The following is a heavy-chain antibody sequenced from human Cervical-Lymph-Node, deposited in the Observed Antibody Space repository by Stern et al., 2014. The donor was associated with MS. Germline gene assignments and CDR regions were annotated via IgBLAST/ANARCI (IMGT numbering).Heavy chain of an antibody. Sequence: EVQLVESGGGLVQPGGSLRLSCAASGFTFGKYDMHWVRQGTGKGLEWVSALDTAGDTYYPGSVKGRFTISRENAKNSLYLQVTSLRAGDTAVYYCARASPLTMFRGRYDNYGMDVWGQGTTVTVSS. J-gene: IGHJ6*02. D-gene: IGHD3-10*01. V-gene: IGHV3-13*01. CDR1: GFTFGKYD. CDR2: LDTAGDT. CDR3: ARASPLTMFRGRYDNYGMDV.